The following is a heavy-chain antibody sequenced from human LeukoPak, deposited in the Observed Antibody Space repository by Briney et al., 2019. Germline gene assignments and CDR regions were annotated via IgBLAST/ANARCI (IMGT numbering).Heavy chain of an antibody. CDR2: IKQDGSEK. V-gene: IGHV3-7*01. D-gene: IGHD5-24*01. CDR1: GITFSTYW. J-gene: IGHJ4*02. Sequence: PGGSLRLSCAASGITFSTYWMSWVRQAPGKGLEWVSNIKQDGSEKNYVDSAKGRFTISRDNAKNSLYLQMNSLRAEDTAVYYCPGLDGVRLAHSWGQGTLVTVSS. CDR3: PGLDGVRLAHS.